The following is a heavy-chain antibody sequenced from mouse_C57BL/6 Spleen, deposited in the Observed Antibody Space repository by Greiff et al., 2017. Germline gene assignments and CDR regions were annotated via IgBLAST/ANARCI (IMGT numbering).Heavy chain of an antibody. V-gene: IGHV1-69*01. CDR2: IDPSDSYT. Sequence: QVQLQQPGAELVMPGASVKLSCKASGYTFTSYWMHWVKQRPGQGLEWIGEIDPSDSYTNYNQKFKGKSTLTVDKSSSTAYMQLSSLTSEDSSVYYCARSDGYPYFDYWGQGTTLTVSS. CDR1: GYTFTSYW. J-gene: IGHJ2*01. CDR3: ARSDGYPYFDY. D-gene: IGHD2-3*01.